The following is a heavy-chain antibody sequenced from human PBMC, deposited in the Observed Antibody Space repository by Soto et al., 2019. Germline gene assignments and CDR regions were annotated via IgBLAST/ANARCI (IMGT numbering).Heavy chain of an antibody. CDR1: GYTFTSYG. V-gene: IGHV1-18*01. Sequence: QVQLVQSGAEVKKPGASVKVSCKASGYTFTSYGISWVRQAPGQGLEWMGWISAYNGNTNYAQKLQGRVTMTTDTSTSTAYIELRGLRSDDTAVYYCARDGDPSYSYYYGMDVWGQGTTVTVSS. J-gene: IGHJ6*02. CDR3: ARDGDPSYSYYYGMDV. CDR2: ISAYNGNT. D-gene: IGHD2-21*01.